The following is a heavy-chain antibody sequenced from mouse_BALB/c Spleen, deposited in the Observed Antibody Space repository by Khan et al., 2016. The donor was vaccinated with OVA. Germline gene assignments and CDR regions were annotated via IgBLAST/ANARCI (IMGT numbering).Heavy chain of an antibody. Sequence: VELVESGPGLVAPSQSLSITCTISGFSLTSYGIHWVRQPPGKGLEWLVVIWSDGSTTYNSTLKSRLSITKDNSKSQVFLKMNSLQTDDTAMYXGARQPYYHYYVMDYWGQGTSVTVSS. CDR2: IWSDGST. CDR3: ARQPYYHYYVMDY. CDR1: GFSLTSYG. D-gene: IGHD2-10*01. J-gene: IGHJ4*01. V-gene: IGHV2-6-1*01.